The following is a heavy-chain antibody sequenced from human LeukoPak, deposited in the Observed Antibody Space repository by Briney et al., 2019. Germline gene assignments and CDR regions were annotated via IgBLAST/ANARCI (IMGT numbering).Heavy chain of an antibody. CDR1: GGSISSSSYY. CDR3: ARLARYCSGGSCYHTHLTLTNDY. V-gene: IGHV4-39*07. D-gene: IGHD2-15*01. J-gene: IGHJ4*02. Sequence: SETLSLTCTVSGGSISSSSYYWGWIRQPPGKGLEWIGSIYYSGSTYYNPSLKSRVTISVDRSKNQFSLKLSSVTAADTAVYYCARLARYCSGGSCYHTHLTLTNDYWGQGTLVTVSS. CDR2: IYYSGST.